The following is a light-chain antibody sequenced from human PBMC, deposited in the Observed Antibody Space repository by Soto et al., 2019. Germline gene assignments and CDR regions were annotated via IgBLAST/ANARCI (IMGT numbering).Light chain of an antibody. Sequence: DIQMTQSPSTLSASVGERVTITFRASQSVSNWLAWYQQKPGKAPKVLIYDVSSLESGVPQRFSGSGSGTEFTLTISSLQTDDFSTYYCQQYHSYWTFGQGTKVDIK. J-gene: IGKJ1*01. CDR3: QQYHSYWT. CDR2: DVS. V-gene: IGKV1-5*01. CDR1: QSVSNW.